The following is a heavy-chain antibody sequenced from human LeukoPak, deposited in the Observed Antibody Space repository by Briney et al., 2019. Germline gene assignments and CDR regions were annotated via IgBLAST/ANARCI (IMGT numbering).Heavy chain of an antibody. CDR2: IRYDGGEE. Sequence: GGSLGLSCTASGFSFSHFRMTWVRQAPGKGLEWVANIRYDGGEENYADSVKGRFTISRDNAKNSVFLQMNSLRVEDTAIYFCANTTYYFNWGQGTLVTVSS. J-gene: IGHJ4*02. D-gene: IGHD2/OR15-2a*01. CDR3: ANTTYYFN. CDR1: GFSFSHFR. V-gene: IGHV3-7*01.